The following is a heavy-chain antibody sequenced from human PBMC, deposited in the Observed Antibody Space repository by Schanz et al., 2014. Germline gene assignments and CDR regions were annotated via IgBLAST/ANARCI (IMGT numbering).Heavy chain of an antibody. J-gene: IGHJ3*02. V-gene: IGHV1-46*01. CDR1: GYTFTDYY. D-gene: IGHD3-9*01. CDR3: AFDRDDAYDI. CDR2: IYLSDGST. Sequence: QVQLVQSGSELKKPGASVKVSCKASGYTFTDYYIHWVRQAPGQGIEWMGRIYLSDGSTRYAQKFQGRVTVTRDTSTTTVYMDLSSLISEDTAVYYCAFDRDDAYDIWGQGTTVTVSS.